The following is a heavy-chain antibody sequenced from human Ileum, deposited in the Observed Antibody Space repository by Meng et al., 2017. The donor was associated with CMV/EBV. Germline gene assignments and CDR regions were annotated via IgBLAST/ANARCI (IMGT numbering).Heavy chain of an antibody. J-gene: IGHJ4*02. CDR2: INHSGST. Sequence: GAFSGYNWSWIRQPPGKGLEWIGEINHSGSTNYNPSLKSRVTISVDTSKNQFSLKLSSVTAADTAVHYCARVGQYDFWSGYSRDFDYWGQGTLVTVSS. CDR3: ARVGQYDFWSGYSRDFDY. V-gene: IGHV4-34*01. D-gene: IGHD3-3*01. CDR1: GAFSGYN.